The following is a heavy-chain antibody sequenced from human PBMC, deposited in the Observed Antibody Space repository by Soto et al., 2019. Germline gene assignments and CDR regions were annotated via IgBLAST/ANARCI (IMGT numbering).Heavy chain of an antibody. CDR3: TKEGDYDSSGYYIH. V-gene: IGHV3-23*01. CDR1: VFTFSSYA. Sequence: VGSLRLSCASSVFTFSSYAMSCVRHSPGKWLEWVSAISGSGGSTYYADYVKGRFTISRDNSKNTLYLQMNSLRAEDTAVYYCTKEGDYDSSGYYIHWGQGTLVIVSS. CDR2: ISGSGGST. J-gene: IGHJ4*02. D-gene: IGHD3-22*01.